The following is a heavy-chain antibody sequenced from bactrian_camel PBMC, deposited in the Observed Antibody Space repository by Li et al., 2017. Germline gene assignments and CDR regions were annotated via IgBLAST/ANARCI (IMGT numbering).Heavy chain of an antibody. D-gene: IGHD5*01. V-gene: IGHV3S42*01. CDR3: AEDSVGWVLGNR. J-gene: IGHJ4*01. CDR1: DYGSYS. CDR2: VDVNGRK. Sequence: DVQLVESGGGSVQAGGSLRLSCTGPDYGSYSLAWFRQGPGKEREGVAVVDVNGRKSKADSVKGRFTISKDNGKNTLFLQMDDLRTEDSGVYYCAEDSVGWVLGNRWGQGTQVTVS.